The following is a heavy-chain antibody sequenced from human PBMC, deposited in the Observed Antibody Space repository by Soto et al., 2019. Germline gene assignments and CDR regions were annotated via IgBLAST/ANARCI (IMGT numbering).Heavy chain of an antibody. CDR3: AGGALALDAFDI. V-gene: IGHV4-4*02. CDR1: GVPMDHW. J-gene: IGHJ3*02. CDR2: IYHSGGT. D-gene: IGHD1-1*01. Sequence: TSETLSLTCTVSGVPMDHWWSWVRQPPGKGLEWIGEIYHSGGTNYNPSLKSRVTISVDTSKNQFSLKLRSVTAADTAVYYCAGGALALDAFDIWGQGTMVTVSS.